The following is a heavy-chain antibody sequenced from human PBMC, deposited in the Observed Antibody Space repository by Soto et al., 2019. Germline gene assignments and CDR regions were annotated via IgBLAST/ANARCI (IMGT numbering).Heavy chain of an antibody. V-gene: IGHV3-23*01. CDR2: ITGSGAGT. D-gene: IGHD4-17*01. J-gene: IGHJ4*02. CDR3: AKDPNGDYVGAFDS. Sequence: GGSLRLSCAASGFTFSNYAMTWVRQAPGKGLEYVSSITGSGAGTVYADSVKGRFTISRDNSKNTLYLQLNSLRAEDTAVYFCAKDPNGDYVGAFDSWGQGSLVTVSS. CDR1: GFTFSNYA.